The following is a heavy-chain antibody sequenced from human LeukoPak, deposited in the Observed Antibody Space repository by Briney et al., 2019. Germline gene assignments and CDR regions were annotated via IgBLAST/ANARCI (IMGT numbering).Heavy chain of an antibody. V-gene: IGHV3-33*06. J-gene: IGHJ4*02. CDR3: AKPTSGDGSFLIDY. CDR2: IWYDGSYT. CDR1: GFTFSSYG. Sequence: GGSLRLSXAASGFTFSSYGMHWVRQAPGKGLEWVVVIWYDGSYTYYAESVKRRFTISRDNSRNTLYLQMSSLRAEDTAVYYCAKPTSGDGSFLIDYWGQGTLVTVSS. D-gene: IGHD1-26*01.